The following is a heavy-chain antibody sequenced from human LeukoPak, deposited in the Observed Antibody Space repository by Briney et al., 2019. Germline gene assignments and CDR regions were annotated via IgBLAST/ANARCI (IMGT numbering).Heavy chain of an antibody. CDR3: ARSLTMVRAYDY. V-gene: IGHV3-48*03. CDR2: ISSSGSTI. Sequence: GGSLRLSCAASGFTFSNYEMNWVRQAPGKGLEWVSYISSSGSTIYYADSMKGRFTISRDNSKNTVYLQMNSLRTEDTAVYYCARSLTMVRAYDYWGQGTLVTVSS. D-gene: IGHD3-10*01. J-gene: IGHJ4*02. CDR1: GFTFSNYE.